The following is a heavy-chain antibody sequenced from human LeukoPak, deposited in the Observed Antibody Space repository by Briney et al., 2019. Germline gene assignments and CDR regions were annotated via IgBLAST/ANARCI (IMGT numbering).Heavy chain of an antibody. CDR1: GFTFDDYA. Sequence: PGGSLRLSCAASGFTFDDYAMHWVRQAPGKGLEWVSGISWNSGSIGYADSVKGRFTISRDNAKNSLYLQMNSLRAEDTALYYCAKDSSGDYFDYWGQGTLVTVSS. V-gene: IGHV3-9*01. J-gene: IGHJ4*02. CDR3: AKDSSGDYFDY. CDR2: ISWNSGSI. D-gene: IGHD6-25*01.